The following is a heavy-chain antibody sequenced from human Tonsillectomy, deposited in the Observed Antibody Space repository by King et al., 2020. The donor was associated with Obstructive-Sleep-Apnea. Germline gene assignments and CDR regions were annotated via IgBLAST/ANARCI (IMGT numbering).Heavy chain of an antibody. CDR1: GYTVTSYD. Sequence: VQLVESGAEVKKPGASVKVSCKASGYTVTSYDINWVRLATGQGLEWMGWMNPNSANTGYAQKFQGRLTMTRDTSISTAYMEMSSRRSEDTAVYYCARGTTIDYWGQGTLVTVSS. CDR2: MNPNSANT. J-gene: IGHJ4*02. CDR3: ARGTTIDY. V-gene: IGHV1-8*01. D-gene: IGHD1/OR15-1a*01.